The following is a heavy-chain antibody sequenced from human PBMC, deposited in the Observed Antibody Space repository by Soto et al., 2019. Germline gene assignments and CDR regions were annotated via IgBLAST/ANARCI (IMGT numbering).Heavy chain of an antibody. CDR3: ASKAWDPTRWFDP. CDR2: IYHSGST. V-gene: IGHV4-4*02. D-gene: IGHD1-26*01. J-gene: IGHJ5*02. CDR1: GGSISSSNW. Sequence: QVQLQESGPGLVKPSGTLSLTCAVYGGSISSSNWWSWVRQPPGKGLEWIGEIYHSGSTNYNSSLKSRVTISVDKSKNQFSLKLSSVTSASTAVYYCASKAWDPTRWFDPWCQGTLVTVSS.